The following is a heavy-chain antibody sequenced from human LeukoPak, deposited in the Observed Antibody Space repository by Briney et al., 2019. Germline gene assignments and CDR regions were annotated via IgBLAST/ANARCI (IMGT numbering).Heavy chain of an antibody. CDR1: GGSISSYY. J-gene: IGHJ6*02. V-gene: IGHV4-4*07. Sequence: SETLSLTCTVSGGSISSYYWSWIRQPAGKGLEWIGRIYTSGSTNYNPSLKSRVTMSVDTSKNQFFLKLSSVTAADTAVYYCARQLGSGWQTYYYYGMDVWGQGTTVTVSS. CDR3: ARQLGSGWQTYYYYGMDV. CDR2: IYTSGST. D-gene: IGHD6-19*01.